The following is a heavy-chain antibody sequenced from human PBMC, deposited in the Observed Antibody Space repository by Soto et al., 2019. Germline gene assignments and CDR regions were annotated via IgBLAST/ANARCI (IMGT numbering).Heavy chain of an antibody. CDR1: GGTLSSYA. Sequence: SVKVSCKASGGTLSSYAISWVRQAPGQGLEWMGGIIPIFGTANYAQKFQGRVTITADESTSTAYMELRSLSSEDTAVYYCARAYSGRYVDAFDSWGQGKMVSVSS. CDR2: IIPIFGTA. J-gene: IGHJ3*02. V-gene: IGHV1-69*13. D-gene: IGHD1-26*01. CDR3: ARAYSGRYVDAFDS.